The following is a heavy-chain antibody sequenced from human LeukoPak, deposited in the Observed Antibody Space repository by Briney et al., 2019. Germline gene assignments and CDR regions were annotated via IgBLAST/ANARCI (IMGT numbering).Heavy chain of an antibody. CDR1: GFTFSSYS. J-gene: IGHJ4*02. CDR3: AREFYDSSTTYPYFDY. D-gene: IGHD3-22*01. V-gene: IGHV3-48*01. CDR2: ISSSSSTI. Sequence: GGSLRLSCAASGFTFSSYSMNWVRQAPGKGLEWVSYISSSSSTIYYADSVKGRFTISRDNAKNSLYLQMNSLRAEDTAVYYCAREFYDSSTTYPYFDYWGQGTLVTVSS.